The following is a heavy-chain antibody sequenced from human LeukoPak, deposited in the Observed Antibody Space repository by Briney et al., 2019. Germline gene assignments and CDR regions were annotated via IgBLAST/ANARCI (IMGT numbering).Heavy chain of an antibody. D-gene: IGHD6-13*01. J-gene: IGHJ4*02. CDR2: ISPNSGAT. CDR1: GYTFTVYY. CDR3: ARLGGGSSWSNFDF. Sequence: GASVTVSFKSSGYTFTVYYMHWVRQAPGQGLEWMGWISPNSGATNYAQNFQARVTMTGDTSISTAYMELSSLRSDDTAVYYCARLGGGSSWSNFDFWGQGTLVTVSS. V-gene: IGHV1-2*02.